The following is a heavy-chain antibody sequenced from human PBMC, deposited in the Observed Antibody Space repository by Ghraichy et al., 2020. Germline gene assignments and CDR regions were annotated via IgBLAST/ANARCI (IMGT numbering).Heavy chain of an antibody. J-gene: IGHJ4*02. D-gene: IGHD3-9*01. CDR1: GGSISSYY. Sequence: SETLSLTCTVSGGSISSYYWSWIRQPAGKGLEWIGRIYTSGSTNYNPSLKSRVTMSVDTSKNQFSLKLSSVTAADTAVYYCAAEYYDILTGYYSFDYWGQGTLVTVSS. CDR3: AAEYYDILTGYYSFDY. CDR2: IYTSGST. V-gene: IGHV4-4*07.